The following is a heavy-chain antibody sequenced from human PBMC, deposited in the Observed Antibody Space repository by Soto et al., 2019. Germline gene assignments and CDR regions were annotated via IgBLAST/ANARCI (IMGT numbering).Heavy chain of an antibody. CDR3: ARDEGSSSWLDF. J-gene: IGHJ4*02. V-gene: IGHV3-48*01. D-gene: IGHD6-13*01. CDR2: ISSSSSTI. CDR1: GFXFSGYS. Sequence: GGSLRLSCAASGFXFSGYSINWVRQAPGKGLEWVSYISSSSSTIHYADSVKGRFTISRDNAKNSLYLQMNSLRAEDTAVYYCARDEGSSSWLDFWGQGTLVTVSS.